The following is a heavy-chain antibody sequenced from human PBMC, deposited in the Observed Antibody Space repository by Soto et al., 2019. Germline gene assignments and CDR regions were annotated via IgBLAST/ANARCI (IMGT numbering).Heavy chain of an antibody. D-gene: IGHD3-3*01. Sequence: SETLSLTCTVSGGSLRNYYWSWIRQPPGKGLEWIGYIYYSGSTYYNPSLKSRVTISVDTSKSQFSLKLSSVTAADTAVYYCAREASITIFGVVMFDPWGQGTLVTVSS. V-gene: IGHV4-30-4*01. CDR3: AREASITIFGVVMFDP. CDR1: GGSLRNYY. CDR2: IYYSGST. J-gene: IGHJ5*02.